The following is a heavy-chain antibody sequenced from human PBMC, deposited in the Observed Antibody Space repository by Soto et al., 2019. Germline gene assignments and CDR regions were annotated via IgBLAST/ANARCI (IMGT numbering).Heavy chain of an antibody. D-gene: IGHD3-22*01. V-gene: IGHV3-23*01. CDR1: GLTFNNYA. Sequence: EVQLLESGGGLGQPGGSLRLSCAVSGLTFNNYAMNWVRQAPGKGLEWVSGISESGDTTYYADSVKGRFTISRDNSKKTLYLQMDRRRAEDTAVYYWGDDSNCYYFWYFDLWGSGTLVTVSS. J-gene: IGHJ2*01. CDR2: ISESGDTT. CDR3: GDDSNCYYFWYFDL.